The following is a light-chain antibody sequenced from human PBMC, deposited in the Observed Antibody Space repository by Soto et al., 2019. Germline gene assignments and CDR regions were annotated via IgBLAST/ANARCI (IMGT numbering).Light chain of an antibody. J-gene: IGKJ1*01. Sequence: DIHMAQSPSTLSASVVYTVTITFLSSQTISGWLAWYQQRPGKAPNLLIFDASTLESGVPSRFSGSGSGTTFTLTISSLQSDDFATYYCLQYNGYYRTFGQGTKVDIK. CDR2: DAS. CDR1: QTISGW. CDR3: LQYNGYYRT. V-gene: IGKV1-5*01.